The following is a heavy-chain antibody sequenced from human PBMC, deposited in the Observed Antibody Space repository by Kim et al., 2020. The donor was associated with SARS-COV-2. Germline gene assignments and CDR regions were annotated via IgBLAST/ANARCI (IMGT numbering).Heavy chain of an antibody. V-gene: IGHV4-38-2*02. CDR2: IYHSGST. CDR3: ARDNYDSSGYSEAFDI. J-gene: IGHJ3*02. CDR1: GDSISSGYY. Sequence: SETLSLTCIVSGDSISSGYYWGWIRQPPGKGLEWIGSIYHSGSTYYNPSLKSRVTISVDTSKNQFSLKLSSVTAADTAVYYCARDNYDSSGYSEAFDIWGQGTMVTVSS. D-gene: IGHD3-22*01.